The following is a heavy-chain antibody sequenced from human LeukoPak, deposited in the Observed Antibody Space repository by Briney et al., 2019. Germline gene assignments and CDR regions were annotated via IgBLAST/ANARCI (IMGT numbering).Heavy chain of an antibody. CDR3: AKDVRGYCSSTSCPKDS. CDR2: ISGSGIST. D-gene: IGHD2-2*01. Sequence: GGSLRLSCAGSGFTFNTCAMNWVRQAPGKGLEWVSAISGSGISTYYADSVKGRFTISRDNSKNTLFLQMNSLRAEDTAVYYCAKDVRGYCSSTSCPKDSWGQGALVTVSP. J-gene: IGHJ4*02. V-gene: IGHV3-23*01. CDR1: GFTFNTCA.